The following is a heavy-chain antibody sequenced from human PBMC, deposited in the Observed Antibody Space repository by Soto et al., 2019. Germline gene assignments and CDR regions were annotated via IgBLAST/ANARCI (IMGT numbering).Heavy chain of an antibody. D-gene: IGHD2-15*01. Sequence: EVQLVESGGGLVKPGGSLRLSCAASGFTFSNAWMSWVRQAPGKGLEWVGRIKSKTDGGTTDYAAPVKGRFTISRDDSKNTLYLQMNSLKTEDTAVYYCTTDWGPGYCSGGSCYHDYWGQGTLVTVSS. CDR1: GFTFSNAW. J-gene: IGHJ4*02. V-gene: IGHV3-15*01. CDR2: IKSKTDGGTT. CDR3: TTDWGPGYCSGGSCYHDY.